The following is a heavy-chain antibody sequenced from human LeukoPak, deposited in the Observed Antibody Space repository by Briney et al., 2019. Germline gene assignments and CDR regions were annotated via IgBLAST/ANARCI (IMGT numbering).Heavy chain of an antibody. CDR3: AKGNGHYYDSSGYAY. CDR2: ISNNGAGT. Sequence: PGGSLRLSCAASGFTFSSYAMSWVRQAPGKGLGWVSSISNNGAGTYYADSVKGRFTISRDNSKNTLYLQMNSLRAEDTAVYYCAKGNGHYYDSSGYAYWGQGTLVTVSS. CDR1: GFTFSSYA. D-gene: IGHD3-22*01. J-gene: IGHJ4*02. V-gene: IGHV3-23*01.